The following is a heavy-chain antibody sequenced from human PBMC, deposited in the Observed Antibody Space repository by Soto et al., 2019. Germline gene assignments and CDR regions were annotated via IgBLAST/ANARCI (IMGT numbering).Heavy chain of an antibody. CDR1: GFTFSSYA. D-gene: IGHD5-18*01. CDR2: ILYNGSNG. Sequence: GGSLRLSCAASGFTFSSYAMHWVRQAPGKGLEWVAIILYNGSNGYYADSVKGRSTISRDNSKNTLYLQMNSLSPEDTAVYYCAKDTSWDTAMVVLDYWGQGTLVTVSS. CDR3: AKDTSWDTAMVVLDY. J-gene: IGHJ4*02. V-gene: IGHV3-30*04.